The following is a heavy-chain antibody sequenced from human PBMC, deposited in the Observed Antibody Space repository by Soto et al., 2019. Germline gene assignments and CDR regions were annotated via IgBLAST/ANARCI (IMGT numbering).Heavy chain of an antibody. D-gene: IGHD3-9*01. Sequence: QITLKESGPTLVKPTQTLTLTSTFSGLSLSSSGLAVGWIRQPPGKALEWLALIYWDDDKRYSPSLKSRLTIXXDXSXXQVVLTMTNMDPVDTATYYCAHRLARGATGLYFQHWGQGTPVTVSS. V-gene: IGHV2-5*02. CDR3: AHRLARGATGLYFQH. CDR2: IYWDDDK. CDR1: GLSLSSSGLA. J-gene: IGHJ1*01.